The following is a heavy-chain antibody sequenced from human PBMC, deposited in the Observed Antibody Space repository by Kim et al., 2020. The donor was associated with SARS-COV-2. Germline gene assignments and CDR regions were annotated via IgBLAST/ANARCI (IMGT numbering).Heavy chain of an antibody. CDR1: GFTFDDYA. CDR2: ISWNSGSI. J-gene: IGHJ3*02. V-gene: IGHV3-9*01. CDR3: AKDMFFRYSSLGFNNAFDI. Sequence: GGSLRLSCAASGFTFDDYAMHWVRQAPGKGLEWVSGISWNSGSIGYADSVKGRFTISRDNAKNSLYLQMNSLRAEDTALYYCAKDMFFRYSSLGFNNAFDIWGQGTMVTVSS. D-gene: IGHD6-13*01.